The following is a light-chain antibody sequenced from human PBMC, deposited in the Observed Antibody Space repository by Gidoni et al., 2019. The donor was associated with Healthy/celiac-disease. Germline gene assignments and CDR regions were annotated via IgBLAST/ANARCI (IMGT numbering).Light chain of an antibody. Sequence: DIVMTQSPDSLAVSLGERATINCKSSQSILYSSNNKNYLAWYQQIPGQPPQLLIYWASTRESGVPDRFSGSGSGTDFTLTISSLQAEDVAVYYCQQYYSTPVTFGQXTRLEIK. CDR1: QSILYSSNNKNY. J-gene: IGKJ5*01. V-gene: IGKV4-1*01. CDR2: WAS. CDR3: QQYYSTPVT.